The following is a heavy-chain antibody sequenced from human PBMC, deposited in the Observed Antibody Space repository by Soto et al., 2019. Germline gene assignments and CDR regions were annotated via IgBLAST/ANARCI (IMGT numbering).Heavy chain of an antibody. D-gene: IGHD3-10*01. CDR2: IDGSGGAT. J-gene: IGHJ5*02. V-gene: IGHV3-23*01. CDR3: AKNSGWFNT. Sequence: GGSLRLSCAASGFPFGITDMSWVRQAPGKGLEWVSTIDGSGGATHYADSVKGRFTISRDNSKNTVFLQMSSLRADDTAVYYCAKNSGWFNTWGQGTLVTSPQ. CDR1: GFPFGITD.